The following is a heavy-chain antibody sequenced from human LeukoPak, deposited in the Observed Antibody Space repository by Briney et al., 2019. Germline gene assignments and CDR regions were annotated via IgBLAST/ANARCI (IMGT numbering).Heavy chain of an antibody. CDR2: ISGSGGST. Sequence: GGSLRLSCAASGFPFSSYAMSWVRQAPGKGLEWVSAISGSGGSTYYADSVKGRFTISRDNSKNTLYLQMNSLRAEDTAVYYCARAIRGRMIVVPVDTRFDPWGQGTLVTVSS. CDR1: GFPFSSYA. J-gene: IGHJ5*02. V-gene: IGHV3-23*01. CDR3: ARAIRGRMIVVPVDTRFDP. D-gene: IGHD3-22*01.